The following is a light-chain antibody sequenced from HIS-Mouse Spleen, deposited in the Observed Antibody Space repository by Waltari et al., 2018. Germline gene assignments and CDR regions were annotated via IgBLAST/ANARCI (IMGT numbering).Light chain of an antibody. V-gene: IGLV3-10*01. CDR1: ALPKNY. CDR2: EDS. J-gene: IGLJ2*01. Sequence: SYELTQPPSVSVSPGQTARITCPGDALPKNYPYWSQQKSGQAPVLVIYEDSKRPPGIPEIFSGSSSGTMATLTISGGKVEDEADYYCYSTDSSGNHRVFGGGTKLTVL. CDR3: YSTDSSGNHRV.